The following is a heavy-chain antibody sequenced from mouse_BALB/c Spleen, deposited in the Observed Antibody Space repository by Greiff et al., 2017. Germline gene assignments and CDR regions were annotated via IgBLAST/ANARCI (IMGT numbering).Heavy chain of an antibody. CDR1: GFTFSSFG. J-gene: IGHJ4*01. CDR2: ISSGSSTI. V-gene: IGHV5-17*02. CDR3: ARCVDGYYQFYAMDY. D-gene: IGHD2-3*01. Sequence: EVQRVESGGGLVQPGGSRKLSCAASGFTFSSFGMHWVRQAPEKGLEWVAYISSGSSTIYYADTVKGRFTISRDNPKNTLFLQMTSLRSEDTAMYYCARCVDGYYQFYAMDYWGQGTSVTVSS.